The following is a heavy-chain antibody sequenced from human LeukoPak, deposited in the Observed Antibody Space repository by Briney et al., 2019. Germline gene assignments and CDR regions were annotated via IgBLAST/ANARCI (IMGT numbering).Heavy chain of an antibody. CDR2: IYYSGST. CDR3: ARDYSNYGRYYYYGMDV. D-gene: IGHD4-4*01. CDR1: GCSISSGDYY. Sequence: SQTLSLTCTVSGCSISSGDYYWSWIRQPPGKGLEWIGNIYYSGSTYSNPSLKSRVTISVDTSKNQFSLKLSSVTAADTAVYYCARDYSNYGRYYYYGMDVRGQGTTVTVSS. J-gene: IGHJ6*02. V-gene: IGHV4-30-4*01.